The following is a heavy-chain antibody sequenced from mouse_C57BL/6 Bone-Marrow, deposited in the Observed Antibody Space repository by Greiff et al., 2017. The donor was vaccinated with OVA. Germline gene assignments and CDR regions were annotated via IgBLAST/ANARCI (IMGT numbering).Heavy chain of an antibody. CDR3: TRIDY. Sequence: VQLQQSGAELVRPGASVKFSCTASGFNFTDDYMHWVKQRPEQGLEWIGWIDPENGDPEYASKFHGKATITADTSSNTTYLQLSILTSEATAVYYCTRIDYWGQGTTLTVSS. CDR2: IDPENGDP. V-gene: IGHV14-4*01. CDR1: GFNFTDDY. J-gene: IGHJ2*01.